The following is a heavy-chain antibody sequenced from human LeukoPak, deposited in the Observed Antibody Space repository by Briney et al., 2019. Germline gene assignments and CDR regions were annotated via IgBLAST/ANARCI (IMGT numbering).Heavy chain of an antibody. CDR2: ISYDGSNK. CDR1: GLTFSSYG. CDR3: ANSLFGALGY. V-gene: IGHV3-30*18. D-gene: IGHD3-3*01. J-gene: IGHJ4*02. Sequence: PGGSLRLSCAASGLTFSSYGMHWVRQAPGKGLEWVAVISYDGSNKYYADSVKGRFTISRDNSKNTLYLQMNSLRAEDTAVYYCANSLFGALGYWGQGTLVTVSS.